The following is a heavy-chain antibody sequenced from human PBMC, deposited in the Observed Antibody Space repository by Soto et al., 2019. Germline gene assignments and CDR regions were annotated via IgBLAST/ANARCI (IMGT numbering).Heavy chain of an antibody. CDR3: ARSFGWYAFDQ. J-gene: IGHJ4*02. CDR1: SASIDNN. CDR2: IHQSGIS. Sequence: QMQLLESGPGLVKPSETLSLTCAVSSASIDNNWNWVRQPPGKGLEWIGEIHQSGISYKNPSLKSRVTMSGDKSKNLFSLNLSSVTAADTAVYFCARSFGWYAFDQWGQGTLVTVSS. V-gene: IGHV4-4*02. D-gene: IGHD6-19*01.